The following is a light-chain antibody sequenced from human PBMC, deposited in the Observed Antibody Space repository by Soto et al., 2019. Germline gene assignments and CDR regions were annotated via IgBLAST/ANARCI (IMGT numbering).Light chain of an antibody. CDR2: GAS. V-gene: IGKV3-15*01. Sequence: IVMTQSPATLSVSPGDIATLSCRASQSVNDKLAWFQQKPCQAPRLLIYGASITATGIPARFSGSGSGTEFTLTIFNLQSEDFAVYYCQQYNDWPPFTFGPGTKVDIK. CDR3: QQYNDWPPFT. CDR1: QSVNDK. J-gene: IGKJ3*01.